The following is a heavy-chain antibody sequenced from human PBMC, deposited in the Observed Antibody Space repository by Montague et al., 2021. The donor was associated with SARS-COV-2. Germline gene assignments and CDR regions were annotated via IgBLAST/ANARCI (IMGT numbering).Heavy chain of an antibody. CDR3: ATLTQSNGDF. CDR1: SDSINSYY. J-gene: IGHJ4*02. D-gene: IGHD4/OR15-4a*01. CDR2: VYSSGTT. Sequence: SETLSLTCTVSSDSINSYYWGWIRQPPGKRLEWLGCVYSSGTTNYNPSLNSRIAISVDTSKNQLSLRLDSVTAADTAIYYCATLTQSNGDFWGQGALVTVS. V-gene: IGHV4-4*08.